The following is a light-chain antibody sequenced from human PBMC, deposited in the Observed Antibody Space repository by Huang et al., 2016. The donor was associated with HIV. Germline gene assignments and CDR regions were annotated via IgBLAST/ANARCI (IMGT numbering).Light chain of an antibody. CDR1: PSLGCSS. J-gene: IGKJ4*01. V-gene: IGKV3-20*01. Sequence: NLLTQSPGTLSLSPGERATLSGRASPSLGCSSLAWYQQKAGQAPRLLMYGAYSRATGMPDRFRGSGSGTDFTLSISRLEPEDFAVYYCQQYDSSPVTFGGGTKVEIK. CDR2: GAY. CDR3: QQYDSSPVT.